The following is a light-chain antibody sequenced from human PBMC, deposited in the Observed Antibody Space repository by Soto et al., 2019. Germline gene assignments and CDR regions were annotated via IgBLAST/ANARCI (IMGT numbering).Light chain of an antibody. V-gene: IGKV1-39*01. CDR1: QSISIY. CDR3: QQSYSAPLT. CDR2: AAS. Sequence: DIQMTQSPSSLSASVGDSVTITCRASQSISIYLNWYQQKPGKAPKLLIYAASSLQSGVPPTFSGSGSGTDFTLTIRSLQPEDFATYFCQQSYSAPLTFGGGTKVEIK. J-gene: IGKJ4*01.